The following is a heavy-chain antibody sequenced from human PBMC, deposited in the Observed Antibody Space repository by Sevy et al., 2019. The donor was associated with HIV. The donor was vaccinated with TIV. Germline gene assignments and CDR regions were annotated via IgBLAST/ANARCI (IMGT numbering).Heavy chain of an antibody. Sequence: GGSLRLSCAASGFTFSNYAMNWVRQTPGKGLEWVSSISGSGDNTYYADSVKGRFTISRDISYNTVTLQMSSLRAEVTAVYYGAKNEDGWNGYLAMDVWGQGTTVTVSS. CDR1: GFTFSNYA. CDR3: AKNEDGWNGYLAMDV. V-gene: IGHV3-23*01. D-gene: IGHD1-1*01. J-gene: IGHJ6*02. CDR2: ISGSGDNT.